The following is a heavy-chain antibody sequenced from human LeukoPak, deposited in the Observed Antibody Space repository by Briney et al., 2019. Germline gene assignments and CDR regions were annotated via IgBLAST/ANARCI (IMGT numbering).Heavy chain of an antibody. D-gene: IGHD3-22*01. Sequence: ASVKVSCKASGYTFSDYYMHWVRQAPGQGLEWMRWINPNNGDTNYAQKFQGRVTLTRDTSLSTAYMQLSRLRSDDTAAYYCAGGITTRHFYYGMDVWGQGTTVTVSS. CDR2: INPNNGDT. J-gene: IGHJ6*02. CDR3: AGGITTRHFYYGMDV. V-gene: IGHV1-2*02. CDR1: GYTFSDYY.